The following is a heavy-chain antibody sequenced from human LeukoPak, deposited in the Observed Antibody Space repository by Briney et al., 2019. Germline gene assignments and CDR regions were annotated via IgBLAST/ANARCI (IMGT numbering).Heavy chain of an antibody. D-gene: IGHD3-22*01. CDR2: IYPGDSDT. V-gene: IGHV5-51*01. Sequence: GESLKISCKGSGYSFTSYWIGWVRQMPGKGLEWMGIIYPGDSDTRYSPSFQGQVTISADKSISTAYLQWSSLKASDTAMYHCARSHYYDSSGYYRIDYWGQGTLVTVSS. CDR1: GYSFTSYW. CDR3: ARSHYYDSSGYYRIDY. J-gene: IGHJ4*02.